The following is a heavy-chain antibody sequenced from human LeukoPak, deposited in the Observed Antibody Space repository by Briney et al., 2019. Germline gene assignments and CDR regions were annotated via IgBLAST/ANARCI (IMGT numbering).Heavy chain of an antibody. CDR3: ARGYCSSTSCYNTYDF. J-gene: IGHJ4*02. D-gene: IGHD2-2*02. CDR2: IHLRENT. V-gene: IGHV4-34*01. Sequence: GSLRLSCAASGFTFSSYAMSWIRQSPGKGLEWIGEIHLRENTNYNPSLKSRVTMSFDTPTNQFSLKLTSLTAADTATYYCARGYCSSTSCYNTYDFWGQGTLVTVSS. CDR1: GFTFSSYA.